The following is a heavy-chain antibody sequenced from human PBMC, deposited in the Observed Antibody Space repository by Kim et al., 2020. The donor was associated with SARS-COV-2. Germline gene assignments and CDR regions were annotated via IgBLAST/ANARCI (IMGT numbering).Heavy chain of an antibody. J-gene: IGHJ3*02. D-gene: IGHD2-21*02. CDR3: ARDQCRGGDCYFDAFDI. CDR2: INPSGGST. V-gene: IGHV1-46*01. CDR1: GYTFTSYY. Sequence: ASVKVSCKASGYTFTSYYMHWVRQAPGQGLEWMGIINPSGGSTSYAQKFQGRVTMTRDTSTSTVYMELSSLRSEDTAVYYCARDQCRGGDCYFDAFDIWGQGTMVTVSS.